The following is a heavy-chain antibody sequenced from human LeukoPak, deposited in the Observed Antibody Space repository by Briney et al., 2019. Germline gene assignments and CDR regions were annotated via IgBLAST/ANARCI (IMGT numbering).Heavy chain of an antibody. CDR2: MGSNSGDT. J-gene: IGHJ4*02. CDR1: GYTFTNYD. Sequence: ASVKVSCKASGYTFTNYDINWVRQATGQGLEWMGWMGSNSGDTGYAQKFQDRVTMTRDTFISTAYMELNNVRSEDTAVYYCATVDSSGYYYFDYWGQGTLVTVSS. CDR3: ATVDSSGYYYFDY. D-gene: IGHD3-22*01. V-gene: IGHV1-8*01.